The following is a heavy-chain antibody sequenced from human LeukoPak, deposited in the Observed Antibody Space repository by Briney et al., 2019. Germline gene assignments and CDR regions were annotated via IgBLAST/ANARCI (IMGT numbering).Heavy chain of an antibody. CDR2: IYYSGST. D-gene: IGHD6-13*01. J-gene: IGHJ3*02. CDR1: GGSISSYY. CDR3: ARQKIAAAGTMVSAFDI. Sequence: PSETLSLTCTVSGGSISSYYWSWIRQPPGKGLEWIGYIYYSGSTNYNPSLKSRVTISVDTSKNQFSLKLSSVTAADTAVYYCARQKIAAAGTMVSAFDIWGQGTMVTVSS. V-gene: IGHV4-59*08.